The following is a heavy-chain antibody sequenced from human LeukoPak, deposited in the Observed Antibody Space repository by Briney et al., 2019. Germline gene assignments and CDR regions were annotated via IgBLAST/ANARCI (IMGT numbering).Heavy chain of an antibody. CDR2: IYPSGGST. V-gene: IGHV1-46*01. D-gene: IGHD3-16*01. CDR3: ARVYGPHGPYYYYYYGMDV. Sequence: ASVKVSCKASGYXFTSYYIHWVRQAPGQGLEWMGLIYPSGGSTSYAQKFQGRVTMTRDTSSSTVYMELSSLRSEDTAVYYCARVYGPHGPYYYYYYGMDVWGQGTTVTVSS. J-gene: IGHJ6*02. CDR1: GYXFTSYY.